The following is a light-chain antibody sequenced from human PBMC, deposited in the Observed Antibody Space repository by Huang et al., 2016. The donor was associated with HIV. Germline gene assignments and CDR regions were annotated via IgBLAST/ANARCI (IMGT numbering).Light chain of an antibody. CDR3: QQGYSTPYT. V-gene: IGKV1-39*01. CDR1: QSISSY. CDR2: TAA. J-gene: IGKJ2*01. Sequence: DIQMTQSPSSLSASVGDRVTITCRASQSISSYLNWYQQTPGEAPKHLIYTAASLQSGVPSRFRGSGSGTDFTLTISSLQPEDFATYYCQQGYSTPYTFGQGTKLEIK.